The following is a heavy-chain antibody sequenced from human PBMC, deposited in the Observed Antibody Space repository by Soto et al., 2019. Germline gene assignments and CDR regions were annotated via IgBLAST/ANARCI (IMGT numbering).Heavy chain of an antibody. Sequence: QVQLVESGGGVVQPGRSLRLSCAASGFTFSSYGMHWVRQAPGKGLEWVAVIWYDGSNKYYADSVKGRFTISRDNSKNTLYLQMNSLRAEDTAVYFCARDPHPGIGGSSDYWGQGTLVTVSS. J-gene: IGHJ4*02. V-gene: IGHV3-33*01. D-gene: IGHD1-26*01. CDR2: IWYDGSNK. CDR1: GFTFSSYG. CDR3: ARDPHPGIGGSSDY.